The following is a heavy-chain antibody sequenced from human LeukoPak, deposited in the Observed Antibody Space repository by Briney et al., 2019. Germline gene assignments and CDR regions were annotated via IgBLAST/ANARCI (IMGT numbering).Heavy chain of an antibody. V-gene: IGHV3-23*01. J-gene: IGHJ4*02. Sequence: PGGSLRLSCAASGFTFSSYAMSWVRQAPGKGLEWVSAISGSGGSTYYADSVKGRFTISGDNSKNTLYLQMNSLRAEDTAVYYCAKSIDPMVRGGDYWGQGTLVTVSS. CDR3: AKSIDPMVRGGDY. D-gene: IGHD3-10*01. CDR1: GFTFSSYA. CDR2: ISGSGGST.